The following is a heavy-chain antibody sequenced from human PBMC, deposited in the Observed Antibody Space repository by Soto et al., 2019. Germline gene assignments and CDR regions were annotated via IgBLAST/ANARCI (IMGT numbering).Heavy chain of an antibody. V-gene: IGHV3-23*01. CDR1: GFTFSSYA. J-gene: IGHJ4*02. D-gene: IGHD3-10*01. Sequence: EVQLLESGGGLVQPGGSLRLSCAASGFTFSSYAMSWVRQAPGKGLEWVSAISGSGGSTYYADSVKGRFTISRDNSKNTLYLQMNSLRAEDTAVYYCEKAQSLLRYRMYDPRRLDYWGQGPLFTVS. CDR2: ISGSGGST. CDR3: EKAQSLLRYRMYDPRRLDY.